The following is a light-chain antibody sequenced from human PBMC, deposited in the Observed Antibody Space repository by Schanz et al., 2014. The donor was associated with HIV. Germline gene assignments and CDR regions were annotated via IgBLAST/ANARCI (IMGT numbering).Light chain of an antibody. Sequence: QSALTQPPSASGSPGQSVTISCTGTSSDVGSYTFPSRYQQHPGKAPKLLIYEVTKRPSGVPDRFSGSKSGNMASLTVSGLQADDEADYYCNSYVGGNYVIFGGGTKVTVL. V-gene: IGLV2-8*01. CDR1: SSDVGSYTF. CDR3: NSYVGGNYVI. CDR2: EVT. J-gene: IGLJ2*01.